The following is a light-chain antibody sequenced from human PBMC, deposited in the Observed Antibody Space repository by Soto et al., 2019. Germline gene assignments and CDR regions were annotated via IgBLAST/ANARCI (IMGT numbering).Light chain of an antibody. Sequence: DILMTQSPSSLSASVGDRVTITCRASQGISNYLAWYQQKPGKVPNLLIYAASTLQSGVPSRFSGSGSGTEFTLTISNLLPEYVATYYCKKYNSAPPLTFGGGTKIEIK. CDR1: QGISNY. V-gene: IGKV1-27*01. J-gene: IGKJ4*01. CDR2: AAS. CDR3: KKYNSAPPLT.